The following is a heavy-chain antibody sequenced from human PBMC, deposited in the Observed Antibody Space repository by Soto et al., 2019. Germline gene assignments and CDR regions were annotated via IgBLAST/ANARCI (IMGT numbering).Heavy chain of an antibody. V-gene: IGHV3-72*01. CDR2: TRNKANSYTT. D-gene: IGHD3-10*01. CDR1: GFTFSDHY. J-gene: IGHJ4*02. CDR3: ARVDYGSGSYQDY. Sequence: EVQLVESGGGLVQPGGSLRLSCAASGFTFSDHYMDWVRQAPGKGLEWVGRTRNKANSYTTEYAASVKGRFTISRDDSKNSLYLQMNSLKTEDTAVYYCARVDYGSGSYQDYWGQGTPVTVSS.